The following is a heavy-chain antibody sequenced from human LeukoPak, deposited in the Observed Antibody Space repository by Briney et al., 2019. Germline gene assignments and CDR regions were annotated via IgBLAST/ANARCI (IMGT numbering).Heavy chain of an antibody. V-gene: IGHV3-23*01. CDR2: ISGTDGTT. CDR3: AKGRVTTVSAAANY. D-gene: IGHD4-17*01. J-gene: IGHJ4*02. Sequence: GGSLRLSCAASGFTFSNYSMIWVRQAPGKGLAWVSTISGTDGTTYYADSVKDPCTISRDHSKNTLFLQFKSLNGDGTAVYYCAKGRVTTVSAAANYWGQGTLVTVSS. CDR1: GFTFSNYS.